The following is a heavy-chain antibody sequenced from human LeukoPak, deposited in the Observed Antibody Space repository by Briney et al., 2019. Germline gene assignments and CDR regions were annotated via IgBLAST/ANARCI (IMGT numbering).Heavy chain of an antibody. CDR2: IYYSGST. D-gene: IGHD5-18*01. CDR3: AREDTAMVR. Sequence: SETLSLTCTVPGGSVSSYYWSWIRQPPGKGLEWIGYIYYSGSTNYNPSLKSRVTISVDTSKNQFSLKLSSVTAADTAVYYCAREDTAMVRWGQGTLVTVSS. CDR1: GGSVSSYY. V-gene: IGHV4-59*02. J-gene: IGHJ4*02.